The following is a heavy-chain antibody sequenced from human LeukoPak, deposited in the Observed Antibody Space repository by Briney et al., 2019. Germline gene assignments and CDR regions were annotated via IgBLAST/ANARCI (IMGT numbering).Heavy chain of an antibody. D-gene: IGHD3-22*01. V-gene: IGHV3-7*01. CDR1: GFTFNRYW. Sequence: GGSLRLSCAASGFTFNRYWLSWVRQAPGKGLEWVANMKHDGSEKYYVDPVKGRFTISRDSAQNSLYLQMNSLRAEDTAIYYCARGRQTYYDNSGYPFDYWGQGTLVTVSS. CDR3: ARGRQTYYDNSGYPFDY. J-gene: IGHJ4*02. CDR2: MKHDGSEK.